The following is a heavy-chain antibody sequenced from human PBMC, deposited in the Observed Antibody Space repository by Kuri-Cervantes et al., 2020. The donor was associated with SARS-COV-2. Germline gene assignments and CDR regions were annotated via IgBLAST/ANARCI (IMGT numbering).Heavy chain of an antibody. Sequence: GESLKISCAASGFTFNTCAMHWVRQAPGKGLEWVTMISSDGRNKNYADSVKGRFTISRGNARNSLFLEMKSVRAEDTAVYYCARQVLTMAGWIDSWGQGTLVTVSS. D-gene: IGHD6-19*01. CDR1: GFTFNTCA. V-gene: IGHV3-30*04. J-gene: IGHJ5*01. CDR2: ISSDGRNK. CDR3: ARQVLTMAGWIDS.